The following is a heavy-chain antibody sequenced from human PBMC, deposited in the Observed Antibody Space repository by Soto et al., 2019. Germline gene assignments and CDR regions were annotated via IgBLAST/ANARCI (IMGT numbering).Heavy chain of an antibody. CDR3: AREGLAAAAKSESS. CDR1: GGSVSSGSHY. Sequence: PSETLSLTCTVSGGSVSSGSHYWSWIRQPPGKGLEWIVNIYYSGSTKYNPSLKSRVTISVDRYRNHFSLNLSSVTAADTAVYYCAREGLAAAAKSESSWGQGTLGTVSS. D-gene: IGHD6-13*01. V-gene: IGHV4-61*03. J-gene: IGHJ4*02. CDR2: IYYSGST.